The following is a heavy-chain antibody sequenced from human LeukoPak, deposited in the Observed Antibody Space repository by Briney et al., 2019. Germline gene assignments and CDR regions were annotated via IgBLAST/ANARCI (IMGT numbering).Heavy chain of an antibody. V-gene: IGHV1-18*01. CDR2: ISAYNGNT. J-gene: IGHJ4*02. Sequence: ASVKVSCKASGYTFTSYGISWVRHAPGQGLEWMGWISAYNGNTNYAQKLQGRVTMTTDTSTSTAYMELRSLRSDDTAVYYCARDKVLDCSGGSCSYDYWGQGTLVTVSS. D-gene: IGHD2-15*01. CDR3: ARDKVLDCSGGSCSYDY. CDR1: GYTFTSYG.